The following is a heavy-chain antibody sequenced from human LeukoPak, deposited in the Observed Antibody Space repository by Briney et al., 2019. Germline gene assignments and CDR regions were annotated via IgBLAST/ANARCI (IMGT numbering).Heavy chain of an antibody. Sequence: PGGSLRLSRAASGFTFSSYGMHWVRQAPGKGLEWVAVIWYDGSNKYYADSVKGRLTISRDNSKNTLYLQMNSLRAEDTAVYYCARAVDSSGYYHDYWGQGTLVTVSS. V-gene: IGHV3-33*01. D-gene: IGHD3-22*01. J-gene: IGHJ4*02. CDR3: ARAVDSSGYYHDY. CDR1: GFTFSSYG. CDR2: IWYDGSNK.